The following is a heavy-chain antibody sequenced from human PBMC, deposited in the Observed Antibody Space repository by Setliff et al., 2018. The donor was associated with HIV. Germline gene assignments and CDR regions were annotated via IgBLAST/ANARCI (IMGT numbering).Heavy chain of an antibody. Sequence: GASVKVSCKASGGTFSSYAISWVRQPPGQGLEWMGGIIPIFGTANYAQKFQGRVTITTDESTSTAYMELSSLRSEDTAVYYCATDYGGAYYYYYYYGMDVWGQGTTVTVSS. CDR2: IIPIFGTA. J-gene: IGHJ6*02. D-gene: IGHD4-17*01. CDR3: ATDYGGAYYYYYYYGMDV. V-gene: IGHV1-69*05. CDR1: GGTFSSYA.